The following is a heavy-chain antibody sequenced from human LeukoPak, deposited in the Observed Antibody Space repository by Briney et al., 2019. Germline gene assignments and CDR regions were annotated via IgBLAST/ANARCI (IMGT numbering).Heavy chain of an antibody. D-gene: IGHD3-10*01. V-gene: IGHV3-48*04. CDR3: ARIGTSSGRVLWFDP. CDR1: GFTFSSYS. CDR2: ISSSGSTI. Sequence: GGSLRLSCAASGFTFSSYSMNWVRQAPGKGLEWVSYISSSGSTIYYADSVKGRFTISRDNAKNSLYLQMNSLRAEDTAVYYCARIGTSSGRVLWFDPWGQGTLVTVSS. J-gene: IGHJ5*02.